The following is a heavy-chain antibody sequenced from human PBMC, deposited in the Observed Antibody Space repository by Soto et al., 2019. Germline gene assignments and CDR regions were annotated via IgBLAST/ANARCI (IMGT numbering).Heavy chain of an antibody. V-gene: IGHV4-38-2*02. J-gene: IGHJ4*02. Sequence: NPSETLSLTCSVSGYSINRGYYWGWIRQAPGKGLEWIGSIYHSGSTYYNPSLKSRVTISADTSNNHFSLNLGSVTAADTAVYYCAKWEQQLGNFDYWGQGILVTVSS. D-gene: IGHD6-13*01. CDR1: GYSINRGYY. CDR2: IYHSGST. CDR3: AKWEQQLGNFDY.